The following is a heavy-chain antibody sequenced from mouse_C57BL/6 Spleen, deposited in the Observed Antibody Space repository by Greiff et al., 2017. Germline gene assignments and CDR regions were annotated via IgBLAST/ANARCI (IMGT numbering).Heavy chain of an antibody. V-gene: IGHV1-20*01. CDR1: GYSFTGYF. D-gene: IGHD1-1*01. Sequence: EVQGVESGPELVKPGDSVKISCKASGYSFTGYFMNWVMQSHGKSLEWIGRINPYNGDTFYNQKFKGKATLTVDKSSSTAHMELRSLTSEDSAVYYCARGYGSSSWFAYWGQGTLVTVSA. CDR2: INPYNGDT. CDR3: ARGYGSSSWFAY. J-gene: IGHJ3*01.